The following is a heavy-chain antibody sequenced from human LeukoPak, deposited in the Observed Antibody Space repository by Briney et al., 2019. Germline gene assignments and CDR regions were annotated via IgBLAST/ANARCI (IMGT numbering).Heavy chain of an antibody. V-gene: IGHV4-4*07. D-gene: IGHD6-13*01. CDR1: GDSISSYY. J-gene: IGHJ6*02. Sequence: SETPSLTCTVSGDSISSYYWSWIRQPAGKGLEWIGRIYTSGSTNYNPSLKSRVTMSVDTSKNQFSLKLSSVTAADTAVYYCARDSGRVAAAGKTYYYGMDVWGQGTTVTASS. CDR3: ARDSGRVAAAGKTYYYGMDV. CDR2: IYTSGST.